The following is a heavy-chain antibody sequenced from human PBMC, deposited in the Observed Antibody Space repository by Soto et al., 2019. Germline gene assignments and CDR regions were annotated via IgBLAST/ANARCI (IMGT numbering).Heavy chain of an antibody. CDR3: ARESRFLEWLSLNWFDP. D-gene: IGHD3-3*01. CDR2: ISYDGDNE. J-gene: IGHJ5*02. Sequence: PGGSLRLSCAASGFTFSNYGMHWVRQAPGKGLEWVAIISYDGDNEYYADSVRGRFTISRDNSKNTLYLQTSSLRHEDTAVYYCARESRFLEWLSLNWFDPWGQGTLVTVSS. CDR1: GFTFSNYG. V-gene: IGHV3-30*03.